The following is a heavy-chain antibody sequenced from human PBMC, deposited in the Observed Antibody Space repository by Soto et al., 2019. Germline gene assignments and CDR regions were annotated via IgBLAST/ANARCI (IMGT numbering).Heavy chain of an antibody. Sequence: PGGALRISRGAPWFTLRNYREDRGRPAPGKGGGWVSRINSDGSSTNYADSVKGRFTISRDNAKNTLYLQMNSLRAEDTAVYYCARGVQSGRVDYYYYYMGVWGKGTTVTVSS. CDR1: WFTLRNYR. CDR2: INSDGSST. D-gene: IGHD6-19*01. J-gene: IGHJ6*03. CDR3: ARGVQSGRVDYYYYYMGV. V-gene: IGHV3-74*01.